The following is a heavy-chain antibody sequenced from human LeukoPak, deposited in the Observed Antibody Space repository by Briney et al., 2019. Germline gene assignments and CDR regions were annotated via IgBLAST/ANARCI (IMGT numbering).Heavy chain of an antibody. V-gene: IGHV3-11*01. Sequence: GGSLRLSCAASGFTFSDYYMSWIRQAPGKGLEWVSYISSSGSTIYYADSVKGRFTISRDNSKNTLYLQMNSLRAEDTAVYYCAKEVAGYCSSTSCPGDYWGQGTLVTVSS. D-gene: IGHD2-2*01. CDR1: GFTFSDYY. J-gene: IGHJ4*02. CDR2: ISSSGSTI. CDR3: AKEVAGYCSSTSCPGDY.